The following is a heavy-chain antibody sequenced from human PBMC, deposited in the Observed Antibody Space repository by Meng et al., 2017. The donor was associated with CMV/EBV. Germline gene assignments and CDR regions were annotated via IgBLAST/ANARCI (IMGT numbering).Heavy chain of an antibody. CDR1: GFTFSSYA. J-gene: IGHJ6*02. V-gene: IGHV3-30-3*01. D-gene: IGHD3-3*01. CDR2: ISYDGSNK. Sequence: GESLKISCAASGFTFSSYAMHWVRQAPGKGLEWVAVISYDGSNKYYADSVKGRFTISRDNSKNTLYLQMNSLRAEDTAVYYCARAMVNDFWSGSIVYYYYGMDVWGQGTTVTVSS. CDR3: ARAMVNDFWSGSIVYYYYGMDV.